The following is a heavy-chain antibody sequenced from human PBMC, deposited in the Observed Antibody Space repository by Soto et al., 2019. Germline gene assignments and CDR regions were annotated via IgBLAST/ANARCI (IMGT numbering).Heavy chain of an antibody. J-gene: IGHJ6*03. D-gene: IGHD4-17*01. Sequence: GGSLRLSCAASGFTFSSYAMSWVRQAPGKGLEWVSAISGGGGSTNYADSVKGRFTISRDDSKNTLFLQMNSLRAEDTAVYYCAKSGDFGQYFYYMDVWGKGTTVTVSS. CDR1: GFTFSSYA. CDR2: ISGGGGST. CDR3: AKSGDFGQYFYYMDV. V-gene: IGHV3-23*01.